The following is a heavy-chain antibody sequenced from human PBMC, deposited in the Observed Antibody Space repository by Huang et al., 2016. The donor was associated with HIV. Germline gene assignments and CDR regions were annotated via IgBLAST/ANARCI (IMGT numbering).Heavy chain of an antibody. Sequence: QVQLVQSGAAVKKPGASVKVSCKASGYSFTTYALHWVRQAPGHRLEWMGWINPGNGNTNYSQKFQVRVTITRETSASTVYMEVSSLTFEDTAVYYCAREFVIFGAPLWPAYWGQGTLISVSS. V-gene: IGHV1-3*01. J-gene: IGHJ4*02. CDR2: INPGNGNT. CDR1: GYSFTTYA. CDR3: AREFVIFGAPLWPAY. D-gene: IGHD2-21*01.